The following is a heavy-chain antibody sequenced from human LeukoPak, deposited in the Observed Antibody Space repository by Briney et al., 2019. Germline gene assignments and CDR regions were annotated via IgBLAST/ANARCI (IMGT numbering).Heavy chain of an antibody. V-gene: IGHV3-11*01. Sequence: GGSLRLSCAASGFTFSDYYMSWIRQAPGKGLEWVSYISSSGSTIYYADSVKGRFTISSDNAKNSLYLQMNSLRAEDTAVYYCARDTIFGVVTTYYFDYWGQGTLVTVSS. J-gene: IGHJ4*02. CDR3: ARDTIFGVVTTYYFDY. D-gene: IGHD3-3*01. CDR1: GFTFSDYY. CDR2: ISSSGSTI.